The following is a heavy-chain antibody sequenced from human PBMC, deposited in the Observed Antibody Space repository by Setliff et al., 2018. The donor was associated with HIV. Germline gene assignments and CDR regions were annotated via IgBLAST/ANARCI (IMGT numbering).Heavy chain of an antibody. V-gene: IGHV4-34*01. CDR3: ATNRVGNYPLDY. D-gene: IGHD1-7*01. CDR1: GGSFSAYY. J-gene: IGHJ4*02. Sequence: SETLSLTCAVYGGSFSAYYWTWIRQPPGKGPEWIGSITYSGSARYNPSLKSRVAISVDMSKNQFSLRVTSLTAADTAVYYCATNRVGNYPLDYWGRGTLVTVSS. CDR2: ITYSGSA.